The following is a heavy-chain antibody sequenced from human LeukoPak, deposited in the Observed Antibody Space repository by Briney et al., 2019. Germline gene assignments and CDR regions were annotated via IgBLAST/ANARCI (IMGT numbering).Heavy chain of an antibody. J-gene: IGHJ4*02. D-gene: IGHD2-15*01. CDR2: ISNNGGYT. CDR1: GFTFSSSA. Sequence: GRSLRLSCAASGFTFSSSAMSWVRQAPGKGLEWVSAISNNGGYTYYADSVQGRFTISRDNSKSTLCLQMNSLRAEDTAVYYCAKQLGYCSDGSCYFPYWGQGTLVTVSS. V-gene: IGHV3-23*01. CDR3: AKQLGYCSDGSCYFPY.